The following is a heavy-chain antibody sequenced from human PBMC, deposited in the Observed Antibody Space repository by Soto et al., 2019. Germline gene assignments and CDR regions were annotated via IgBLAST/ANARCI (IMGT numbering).Heavy chain of an antibody. V-gene: IGHV1-18*04. D-gene: IGHD1-1*01. CDR1: GHTSTHNG. CDR2: ININRGDV. Sequence: QVHLVQSVSEVKTPGASVKVSCQASGHTSTHNGISWVRRAPGQGLEWMGWININRGDVNHAPKFQGRVTLTTDTATNTASLELRSLRRDDTGVYCCATDDMKRGRFDSWGHGTRVSVSS. J-gene: IGHJ4*01. CDR3: ATDDMKRGRFDS.